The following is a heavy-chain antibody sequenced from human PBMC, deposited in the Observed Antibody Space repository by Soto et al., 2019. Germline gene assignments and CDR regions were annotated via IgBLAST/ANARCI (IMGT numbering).Heavy chain of an antibody. CDR2: ISSSSSTI. Sequence: GGSLRLSCAASGFTFDDYTIHWVRQAPGKGLEWVSYISSSSSTIYYADSVKGRFTISRDNAKNSLYLQMNSLRDEDTAVYYCARVIMDVWGQGTTVTVSS. CDR3: ARVIMDV. V-gene: IGHV3-48*02. J-gene: IGHJ6*02. CDR1: GFTFDDYT.